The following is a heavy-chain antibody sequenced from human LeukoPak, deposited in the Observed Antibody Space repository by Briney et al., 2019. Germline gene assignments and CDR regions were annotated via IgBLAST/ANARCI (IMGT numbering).Heavy chain of an antibody. CDR2: IKEDGSDK. CDR3: AKDRTRQAY. CDR1: GFTFSNYW. J-gene: IGHJ4*02. V-gene: IGHV3-7*03. Sequence: GGSLRLSCAASGFTFSNYWMSWVRQTPGKGLEWVANIKEDGSDKYYVDTLKGRFTISRDNAKNSLYLQMNSLRAEDTAVYYCAKDRTRQAYWGQGTLVTVSS. D-gene: IGHD3-3*01.